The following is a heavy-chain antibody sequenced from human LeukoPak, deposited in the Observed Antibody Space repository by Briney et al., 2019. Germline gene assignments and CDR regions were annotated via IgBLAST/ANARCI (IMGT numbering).Heavy chain of an antibody. V-gene: IGHV4-59*08. CDR3: ARGAYFYGSGINWFDP. Sequence: SETLSLTCTVSGGSISSYYWSWIRQPPGKGLEWIGYIYYSGSTNYNPSLKSRVTISVDTSNNQFSLKLNYVTAADTAVYYCARGAYFYGSGINWFDPWGQGTLVTVSS. CDR2: IYYSGST. D-gene: IGHD3-10*01. J-gene: IGHJ5*02. CDR1: GGSISSYY.